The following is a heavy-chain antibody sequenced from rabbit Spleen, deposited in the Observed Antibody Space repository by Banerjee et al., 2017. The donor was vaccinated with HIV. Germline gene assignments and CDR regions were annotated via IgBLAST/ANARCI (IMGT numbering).Heavy chain of an antibody. J-gene: IGHJ4*01. D-gene: IGHD4-1*01. Sequence: QEQLVESGGDLVKPGASLTLTCTASGVSFSFNSYMCWVRQAPGKGLEWIACIDIGSSGFTYFASWAKGRFTISKTSSTTVTLQMTSLTAADTATYFCARETSSGWGVVSYYFNLWGPGTLVTVS. CDR2: IDIGSSGFT. CDR1: GVSFSFNSY. V-gene: IGHV1S45*01. CDR3: ARETSSGWGVVSYYFNL.